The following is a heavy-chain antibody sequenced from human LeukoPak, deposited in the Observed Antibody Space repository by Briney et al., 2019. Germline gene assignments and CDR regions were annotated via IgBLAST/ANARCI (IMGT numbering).Heavy chain of an antibody. CDR1: GFIFSDYV. Sequence: ALRLSCVSSGFIFSDYVILGVRQTPAKGREWFVYIAPAATAVDSSDSVKDRFTFSRDNAKKSLYLQMNSLSVDDTAIYYCARVESRGDWFEYWGQGTRVTVSS. CDR2: IAPAATAV. CDR3: ARVESRGDWFEY. D-gene: IGHD1-1*01. V-gene: IGHV3-11*04. J-gene: IGHJ5*01.